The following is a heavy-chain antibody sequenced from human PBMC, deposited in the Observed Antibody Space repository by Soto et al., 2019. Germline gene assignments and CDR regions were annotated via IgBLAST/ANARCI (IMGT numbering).Heavy chain of an antibody. D-gene: IGHD6-13*01. J-gene: IGHJ5*02. CDR1: GFTFSSYA. CDR2: IDSSGGIT. Sequence: EVQLLETGGGLVQPGGSLRLSCVASGFTFSSYAMKWVRQAPGKGLEWVAAIDSSGGITYYADSVKGRFTFSRDNTKNTLYLQMNTLRAEDTAVYFCAKQRHSSSWYMRFHPWGQGTLVTVSS. V-gene: IGHV3-23*01. CDR3: AKQRHSSSWYMRFHP.